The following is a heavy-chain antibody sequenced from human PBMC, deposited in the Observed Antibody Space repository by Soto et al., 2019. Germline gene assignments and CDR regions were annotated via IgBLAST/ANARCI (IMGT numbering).Heavy chain of an antibody. CDR2: TIPALGKT. D-gene: IGHD3-10*01. Sequence: QVQLMQSGTEIKKPGSSVKVSCTTSGDNFKKNVFTWVRRAPGQGVEWMGGTIPALGKTHYIETFQGRVTITVDDATRTVYMEVRDLTSEDTAVYYGERGPFRPSAMDVWGQGTTVTVSS. CDR1: GDNFKKNV. CDR3: ERGPFRPSAMDV. V-gene: IGHV1-69*01. J-gene: IGHJ6*02.